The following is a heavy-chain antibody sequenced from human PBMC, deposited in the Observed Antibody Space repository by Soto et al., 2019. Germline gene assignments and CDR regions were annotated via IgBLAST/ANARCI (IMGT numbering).Heavy chain of an antibody. V-gene: IGHV2-5*01. CDR2: IYWNDDK. J-gene: IGHJ2*01. D-gene: IGHD3-22*01. CDR1: GFSLSTSGVA. CDR3: AHRRRVVITDTTHWYFDF. Sequence: QITLKESGPTLVKPTQTLTLTCTFSGFSLSTSGVAVGWIRQPPGKALEWLALIYWNDDKRYSPSLKTRLTITKDTSKNQVVLTVTNMDSVDTATYYCAHRRRVVITDTTHWYFDFWGRGTLVTVSS.